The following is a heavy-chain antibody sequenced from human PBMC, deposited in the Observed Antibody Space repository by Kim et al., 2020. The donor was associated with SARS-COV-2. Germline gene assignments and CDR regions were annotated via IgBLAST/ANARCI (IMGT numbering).Heavy chain of an antibody. CDR3: ARVPRGPVKRYFDL. J-gene: IGHJ2*01. CDR2: INHSGST. V-gene: IGHV4-34*01. Sequence: SETLSLTCAVYGGSFSGYYWSWIRQPPGKGLEWIGEINHSGSTNYNPSLKSRVTISVDTSKNQFSLKLSSVTAADTAVYYCARVPRGPVKRYFDLWGRGTLVTVSS. D-gene: IGHD3-10*01. CDR1: GGSFSGYY.